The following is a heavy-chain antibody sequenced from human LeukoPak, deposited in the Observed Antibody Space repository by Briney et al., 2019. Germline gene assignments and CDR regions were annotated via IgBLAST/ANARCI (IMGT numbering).Heavy chain of an antibody. V-gene: IGHV1-2*02. CDR3: ANTYALGKYYKGGFDP. J-gene: IGHJ5*02. CDR1: GYTFIDYY. D-gene: IGHD3-10*01. Sequence: ASVKVSCKASGYTFIDYYMHWVRQAPAQGLEWMGWINTNSGGTNYAQNFQDRVTMTRDTSIRTVYMELSRLRSDDTAVYYGANTYALGKYYKGGFDPWGQGTLVTVSS. CDR2: INTNSGGT.